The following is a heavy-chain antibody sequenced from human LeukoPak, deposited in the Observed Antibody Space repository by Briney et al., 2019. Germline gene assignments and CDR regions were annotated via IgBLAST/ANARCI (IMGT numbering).Heavy chain of an antibody. V-gene: IGHV4-31*03. D-gene: IGHD2-8*02. CDR1: GGSISSGGYY. CDR3: ARSYGRLVGGAFDI. Sequence: SQTLSLTCTVSGGSISSGGYYWSWIRQHPGKGLEWIGYIYYSGSTNYNPSLKSRVTISVDTSKNQFSLKLSSVTAADTAVYYCARSYGRLVGGAFDIWGQGTMVTVSS. J-gene: IGHJ3*02. CDR2: IYYSGST.